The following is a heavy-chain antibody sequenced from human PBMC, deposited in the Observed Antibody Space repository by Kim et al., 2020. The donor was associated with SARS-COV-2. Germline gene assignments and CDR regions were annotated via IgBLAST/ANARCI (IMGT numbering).Heavy chain of an antibody. CDR3: ARGYSSSWYGGSYFDH. CDR1: GVSISSSY. Sequence: SETLSLTCTVSGVSISSSYWNWLRQTPGKGLEWIGHFYHSGGINYNPSLTSRVTISIDTSKSQISLSLRSVTAADTAVDYCARGYSSSWYGGSYFDHWG. D-gene: IGHD6-13*01. CDR2: FYHSGGI. V-gene: IGHV4-59*12. J-gene: IGHJ5*02.